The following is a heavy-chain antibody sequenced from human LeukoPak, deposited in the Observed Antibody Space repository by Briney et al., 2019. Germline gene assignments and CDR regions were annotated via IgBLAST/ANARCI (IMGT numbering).Heavy chain of an antibody. CDR3: ARGGPGGMDV. V-gene: IGHV4-34*01. J-gene: IGHJ6*04. CDR1: GGSISGYY. Sequence: SETLSLTCAVYGGSISGYYWSWIRQPPGKGLEWIGEINHSGSTNYNPSLKSRVTISVDTSKNQFSLKLSSVTAADTAVYYCARGGPGGMDVWGKGSTVTVSS. CDR2: INHSGST.